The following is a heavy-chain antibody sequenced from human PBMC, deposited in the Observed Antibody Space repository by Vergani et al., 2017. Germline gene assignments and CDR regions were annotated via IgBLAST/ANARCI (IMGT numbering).Heavy chain of an antibody. CDR2: ISGSGGST. CDR1: GFTFNHYA. V-gene: IGHV3-23*01. CDR3: AKANPRNSGYDYLYYYHAMDV. D-gene: IGHD5-12*01. Sequence: EVQLLESGGDLVQPGGSLRLSCAASGFTFNHYAMNWVRQAPGKGLEWVSGISGSGGSTYYAGSVKGRFTISRDSSKNTLYLQMNSLSAADTAVYYCAKANPRNSGYDYLYYYHAMDVWGQGTTVTVSS. J-gene: IGHJ6*02.